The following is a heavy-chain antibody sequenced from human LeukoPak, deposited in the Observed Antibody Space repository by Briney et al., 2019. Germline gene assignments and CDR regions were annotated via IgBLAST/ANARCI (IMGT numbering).Heavy chain of an antibody. D-gene: IGHD1-26*01. CDR1: GFTFRSFA. CDR2: ISGGGDFT. Sequence: GGTLRLSCAASGFTFRSFAMNWVRQAPGKGLECVSAISGGGDFTKYADSVKGRFTISGDNSKNTLYLQMNSLRAEDTSVYYCARSPGILGTNYFDYWGQGTLVTVSS. CDR3: ARSPGILGTNYFDY. J-gene: IGHJ4*02. V-gene: IGHV3-23*01.